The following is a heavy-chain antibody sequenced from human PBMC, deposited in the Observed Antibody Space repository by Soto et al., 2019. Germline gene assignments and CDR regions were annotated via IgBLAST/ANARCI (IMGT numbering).Heavy chain of an antibody. V-gene: IGHV4-30-4*01. D-gene: IGHD2-21*02. CDR1: GGSISSGDYY. CDR2: IYYSGST. CDR3: ARAYIVVVSGNWFDP. J-gene: IGHJ5*02. Sequence: PSETLSLTCTVSGGSISSGDYYWSWIRQPPGKGLEWIGYIYYSGSTYYNPSLKSRVTISVDTSKNQFSLKLSSVTAADTAVYYCARAYIVVVSGNWFDPWGQGNLVTVSS.